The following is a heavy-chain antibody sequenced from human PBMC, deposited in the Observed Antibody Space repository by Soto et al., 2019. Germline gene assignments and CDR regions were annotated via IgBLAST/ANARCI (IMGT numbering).Heavy chain of an antibody. Sequence: SETLSLTCSVSGVSISTNVYYWAWIRQAPGKGLEWLGTIYYTGSGHYNSSLMSRLTMSVDTSKNRFSLKLNFVTAADTAVYYCARARYYGVYVWGQGTRVTVSS. CDR3: ARARYYGVYV. CDR1: GVSISTNVYY. J-gene: IGHJ6*02. V-gene: IGHV4-39*02. CDR2: IYYTGSG. D-gene: IGHD2-15*01.